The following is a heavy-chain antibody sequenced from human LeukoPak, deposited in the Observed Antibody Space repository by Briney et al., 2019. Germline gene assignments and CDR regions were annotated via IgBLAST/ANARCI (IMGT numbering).Heavy chain of an antibody. D-gene: IGHD3-22*01. CDR3: ARGEPHYYYDSSGYYYP. Sequence: SETLSLTCAVYGGSFSGYYWSWIRQPPGKGLEWIGEINHSGSTNYNPSLKSRVTISVDTSKNQFSLKLSSVTAADTAVYYCARGEPHYYYDSSGYYYPWGQGTLVTVSS. CDR1: GGSFSGYY. J-gene: IGHJ5*02. V-gene: IGHV4-34*01. CDR2: INHSGST.